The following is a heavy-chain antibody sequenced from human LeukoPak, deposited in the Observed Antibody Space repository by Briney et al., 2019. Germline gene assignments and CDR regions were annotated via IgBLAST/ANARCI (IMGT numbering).Heavy chain of an antibody. J-gene: IGHJ4*02. CDR2: IRSKANSYAT. Sequence: GGSLRLSCAASGFTFSGSAMRWVRQASGKGLEWVGRIRSKANSYATAYAASVKGRFTISRDDSKNTAYLQMNSLKTEDTAVYYCTRLGIAARPGDYWGQGTLVTVSS. CDR3: TRLGIAARPGDY. CDR1: GFTFSGSA. D-gene: IGHD6-6*01. V-gene: IGHV3-73*01.